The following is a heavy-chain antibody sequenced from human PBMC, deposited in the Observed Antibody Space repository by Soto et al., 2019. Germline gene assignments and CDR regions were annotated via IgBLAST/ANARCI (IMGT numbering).Heavy chain of an antibody. CDR3: AKDHEYCSSTSCSYGWYYYYYYGMDV. V-gene: IGHV3-30*18. Sequence: QVQLVESGGGVVQPGRSLRLSCAASGFTFSSYGMHWVRQAPGKGLEWVAVISYDGSNKYYADSVKGRFTISRDNSKNTLYLQMNSLRAEDTAVYYCAKDHEYCSSTSCSYGWYYYYYYGMDVWGQGTTVTVSS. CDR1: GFTFSSYG. J-gene: IGHJ6*02. D-gene: IGHD2-2*01. CDR2: ISYDGSNK.